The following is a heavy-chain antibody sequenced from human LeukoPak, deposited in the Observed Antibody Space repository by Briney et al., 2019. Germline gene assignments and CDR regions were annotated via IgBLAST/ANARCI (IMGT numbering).Heavy chain of an antibody. CDR1: GFIFSDHY. J-gene: IGHJ3*02. CDR2: TRNEANIYTT. Sequence: PGGSLRLSCAASGFIFSDHYMDWVRQAPGKGLEWVGRTRNEANIYTTKYAASVKGRFTISRDDSKNSLYLQMNSLRAEDTAVYYCASVRQEDYGGNSLGAFDIWGQGTMVTVSS. D-gene: IGHD4-23*01. V-gene: IGHV3-72*01. CDR3: ASVRQEDYGGNSLGAFDI.